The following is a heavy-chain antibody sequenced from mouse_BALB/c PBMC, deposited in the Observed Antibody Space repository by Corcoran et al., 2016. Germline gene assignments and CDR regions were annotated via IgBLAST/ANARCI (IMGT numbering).Heavy chain of an antibody. CDR2: ISYDGSN. D-gene: IGHD2-2*01. CDR3: ARGSIYYGYGVAGFAY. J-gene: IGHJ3*01. V-gene: IGHV3-6*02. CDR1: GYSITSGYY. Sequence: DVQLQESGPGLVKPSQSLSLTCSVTGYSITSGYYWNWIRQFPGNKLEWMGYISYDGSNNYNPSLKNRISITRDTSKNQFFLKLNSVTTEDTATYYCARGSIYYGYGVAGFAYWGQGTLVTVSA.